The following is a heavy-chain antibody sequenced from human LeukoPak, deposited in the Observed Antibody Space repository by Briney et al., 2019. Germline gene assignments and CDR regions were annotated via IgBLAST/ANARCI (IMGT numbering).Heavy chain of an antibody. CDR1: GGSISSSSYY. Sequence: PSETLSLTCTVSGGSISSSSYYWGWLRQPPGKGLEWIGSIYYSGSTYYNPSLKSRVTISVDTSKNQFSLKLSSVTAADTAVYYCARADGDYENWFDPWGQGTLVTVSS. CDR3: ARADGDYENWFDP. V-gene: IGHV4-39*07. J-gene: IGHJ5*02. CDR2: IYYSGST. D-gene: IGHD4-17*01.